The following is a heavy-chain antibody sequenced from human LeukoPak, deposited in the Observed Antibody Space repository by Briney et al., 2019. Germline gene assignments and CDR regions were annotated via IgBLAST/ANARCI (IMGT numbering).Heavy chain of an antibody. CDR1: RFTFSDYY. CDR2: ISSSGSTI. V-gene: IGHV3-11*01. D-gene: IGHD4-17*01. J-gene: IGHJ4*02. Sequence: PGGSLRLSCAASRFTFSDYYMSWIRQAPGKGLEWVSYISSSGSTIYYADSVKGRFTISRDNAKNSLYLQMNSLRADDTAVYYCARGPDDYGDSYFDYWGQGTLVTVSS. CDR3: ARGPDDYGDSYFDY.